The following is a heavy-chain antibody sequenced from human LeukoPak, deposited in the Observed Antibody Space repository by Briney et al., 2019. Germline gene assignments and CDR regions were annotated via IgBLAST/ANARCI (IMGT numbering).Heavy chain of an antibody. Sequence: GNSLRLPCAASGLTFSRYGMHWARQAPGKGLEWVAAIDYDGKNNYYGDSVKGRFTISRHDSKNTLYLQMDSLRVEDTAVYSCARDFCRRPSCFDCWGQGALVPVTS. CDR2: IDYDGKNN. J-gene: IGHJ4*02. CDR3: ARDFCRRPSCFDC. D-gene: IGHD2-2*01. V-gene: IGHV3-33*01. CDR1: GLTFSRYG.